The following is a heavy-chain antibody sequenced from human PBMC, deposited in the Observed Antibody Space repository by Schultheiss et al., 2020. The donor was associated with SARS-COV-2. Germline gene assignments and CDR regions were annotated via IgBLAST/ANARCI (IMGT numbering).Heavy chain of an antibody. CDR3: AKNCPDYDFWDFDY. Sequence: GGSLRLSCAASGFTFGDYAMHWVRQAPGKGLEWVSGISWNSGSIGYADSVKGRFTISRDNAKNTLYLQMNSLRAEDTAVYYCAKNCPDYDFWDFDYWGQGTLVTVSS. D-gene: IGHD3-3*01. CDR2: ISWNSGSI. V-gene: IGHV3-9*01. CDR1: GFTFGDYA. J-gene: IGHJ4*02.